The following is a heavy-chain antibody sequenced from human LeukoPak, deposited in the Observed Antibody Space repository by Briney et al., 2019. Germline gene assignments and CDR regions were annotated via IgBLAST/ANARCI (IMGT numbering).Heavy chain of an antibody. CDR3: TAATGWSSSMM. Sequence: ASVKVSCKVSGYTLTELSMHWVRQVPGKGLEWMGGFDLEEGKIIYAQKFQGRVTMTEDTSTDTAYMELSSLTSEDTAVYYCTAATGWSSSMMWGQGTAVTVSS. V-gene: IGHV1-24*01. J-gene: IGHJ4*02. CDR1: GYTLTELS. CDR2: FDLEEGKI. D-gene: IGHD6-13*01.